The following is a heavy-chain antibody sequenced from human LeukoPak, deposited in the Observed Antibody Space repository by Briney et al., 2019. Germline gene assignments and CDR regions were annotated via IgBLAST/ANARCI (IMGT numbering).Heavy chain of an antibody. D-gene: IGHD3-22*01. Sequence: SVKVSCKASGGTFSSYTISWVRQAPGQGLEWMGRIIPILGIANYAQKFQGRVTITADKSTSTAYMELSSLRAEDTAVYYCARWDDSTAYDYWGQGTLVTVSS. CDR1: GGTFSSYT. CDR2: IIPILGIA. J-gene: IGHJ4*02. V-gene: IGHV1-69*02. CDR3: ARWDDSTAYDY.